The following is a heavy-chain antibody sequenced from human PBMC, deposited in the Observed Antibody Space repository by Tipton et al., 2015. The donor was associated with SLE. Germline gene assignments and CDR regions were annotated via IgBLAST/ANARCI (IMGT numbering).Heavy chain of an antibody. Sequence: GTSEFTFRSYWMIWVRQPPGKGLEWVANINQDGSEKYYVHSVKGRFTISRDNAKSSLYLQMNSLTVEDTAVYYCVREGDTAFDYWGQGTLVTVSS. V-gene: IGHV3-7*01. CDR3: VREGDTAFDY. J-gene: IGHJ4*02. CDR1: EFTFRSYW. D-gene: IGHD5-18*01. CDR2: INQDGSEK.